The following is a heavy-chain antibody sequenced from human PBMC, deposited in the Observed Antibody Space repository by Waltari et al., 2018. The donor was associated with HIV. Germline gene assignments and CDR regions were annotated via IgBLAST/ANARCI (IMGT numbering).Heavy chain of an antibody. Sequence: QVQLQQWGAGLLKPSATLSLTCAVFGGSFSGYYWSWVRQPPGKGLEWIGEINHSGSTNYNPSLKSRVTISVDTSKNQFSLKLSSVTAADTAVYYCARSGGPSWFDPWGQGTLVTVSS. V-gene: IGHV4-34*01. CDR3: ARSGGPSWFDP. CDR1: GGSFSGYY. D-gene: IGHD2-15*01. J-gene: IGHJ5*02. CDR2: INHSGST.